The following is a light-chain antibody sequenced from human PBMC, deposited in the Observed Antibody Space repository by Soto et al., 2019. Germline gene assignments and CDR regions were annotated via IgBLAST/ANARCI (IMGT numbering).Light chain of an antibody. CDR2: AAV. J-gene: IGKJ1*01. V-gene: IGKV1-6*01. Sequence: QSTQSPTSLSPSLASRSTIKGRASQVINNYLAWYQQKPGKAPKLLIYAAVTLQSGVPSRFSGSGSGRDFTLTISSLQPEDFATYYCLLDYAYFWAFGQGTKVDI. CDR3: LLDYAYFWA. CDR1: QVINNY.